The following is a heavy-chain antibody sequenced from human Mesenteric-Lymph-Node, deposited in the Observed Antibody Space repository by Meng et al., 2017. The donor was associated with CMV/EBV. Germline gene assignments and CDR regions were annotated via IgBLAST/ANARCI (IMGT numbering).Heavy chain of an antibody. D-gene: IGHD3-3*01. V-gene: IGHV4/OR15-8*01. CDR2: IYHSGSP. J-gene: IGHJ4*02. CDR3: ASNDFWSGYSGRGDY. Sequence: GGSISSSNWWRWVRQPPEKGLEWSGEIYHSGSPNYNPSLKSRVTISVDKSKNQFSLKLSSVTAADTAVYYCASNDFWSGYSGRGDYWGQGTLVTVSS. CDR1: GGSISSSNW.